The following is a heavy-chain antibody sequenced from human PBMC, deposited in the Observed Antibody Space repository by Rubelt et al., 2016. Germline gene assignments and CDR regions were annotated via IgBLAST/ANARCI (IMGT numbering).Heavy chain of an antibody. CDR1: GGSISSYY. J-gene: IGHJ6*02. CDR2: IYYSGST. CDR3: ARGGEQQLAYYYYYGMDV. V-gene: IGHV4-59*01. D-gene: IGHD6-13*01. Sequence: QVQLQQWGAGLLKPSETLSLTCTVSGGSISSYYWSWIRQPPGKGLEWIGYIYYSGSTNYNPSLKGRVIISVDTSKNQFSLKLSSVTAADTAVYYCARGGEQQLAYYYYYGMDVWGQGTTVTVSS.